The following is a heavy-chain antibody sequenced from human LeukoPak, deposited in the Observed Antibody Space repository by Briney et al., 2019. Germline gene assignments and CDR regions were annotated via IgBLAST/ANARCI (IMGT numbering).Heavy chain of an antibody. Sequence: ASVKVSCKASGYTFTSYYMHWVRQAPGQGLEWMGIINPSGGSTSYAQKFQGRVTMTRDTSISTAYMELSRLRSDDTAVYYCARARGITMIVVALPHGAFDIWGQGTMVTVSS. D-gene: IGHD3-22*01. CDR3: ARARGITMIVVALPHGAFDI. J-gene: IGHJ3*02. CDR1: GYTFTSYY. V-gene: IGHV1-46*01. CDR2: INPSGGST.